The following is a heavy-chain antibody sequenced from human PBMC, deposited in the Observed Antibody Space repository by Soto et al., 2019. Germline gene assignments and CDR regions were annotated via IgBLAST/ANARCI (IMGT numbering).Heavy chain of an antibody. J-gene: IGHJ4*02. D-gene: IGHD2-2*01. CDR3: ARARMGDIVVVPAASDY. Sequence: GASVKVSCKASGYTFTSYYMHWVRQAPGQGLEWMGIINPSGGSTSYAQKFQGRVTMTRDTSTSTVYMELSSLRSEDTAVYYCARARMGDIVVVPAASDYWGQGTLVTVLL. CDR1: GYTFTSYY. CDR2: INPSGGST. V-gene: IGHV1-46*01.